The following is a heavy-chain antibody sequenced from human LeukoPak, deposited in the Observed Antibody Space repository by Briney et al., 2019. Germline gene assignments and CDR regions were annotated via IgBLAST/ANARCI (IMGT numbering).Heavy chain of an antibody. CDR2: INHSGST. J-gene: IGHJ5*02. Sequence: SETLSLTCAVYGGSFSGSLSACYWSWIHQPPGKGLELIGEINHSGSTNYNPSLKSRVTISVDTSKNQFSLKLSSVTAADTAVYYCARGVPSYGIFGVVISSSWFDPWGQGTLVTVSS. V-gene: IGHV4-34*01. D-gene: IGHD3-3*01. CDR1: GGSFSGSLSACY. CDR3: ARGVPSYGIFGVVISSSWFDP.